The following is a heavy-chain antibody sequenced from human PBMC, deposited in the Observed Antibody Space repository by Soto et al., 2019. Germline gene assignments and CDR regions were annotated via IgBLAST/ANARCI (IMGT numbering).Heavy chain of an antibody. Sequence: EVQLVESGGGLFQPGGSLRLSCAASGFTFSSYWMHWVRQAPGKGLVWVSRIRSDGSNAEYADSVKGRFTISRDNAENALYLRMNGLRVEDTAVYYCARGDGDYHDGNGYLGRHWGQGTLVTVSS. J-gene: IGHJ4*02. D-gene: IGHD3-22*01. V-gene: IGHV3-74*03. CDR1: GFTFSSYW. CDR2: IRSDGSNA. CDR3: ARGDGDYHDGNGYLGRH.